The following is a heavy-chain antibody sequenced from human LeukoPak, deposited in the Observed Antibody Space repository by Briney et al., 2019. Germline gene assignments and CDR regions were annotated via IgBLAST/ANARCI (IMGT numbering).Heavy chain of an antibody. Sequence: GASVTVSFTASGYTXTIYYIHWVRQAPGQGLGWMGWRNPNSGGTNYAQKFQGSVTMTRDTSISTAYMELSRLRSDYTAVYYCARDLVLYYDSNGSHNWFDPWGQGTLVTVSS. CDR1: GYTXTIYY. D-gene: IGHD3-22*01. CDR2: RNPNSGGT. V-gene: IGHV1-2*02. J-gene: IGHJ5*02. CDR3: ARDLVLYYDSNGSHNWFDP.